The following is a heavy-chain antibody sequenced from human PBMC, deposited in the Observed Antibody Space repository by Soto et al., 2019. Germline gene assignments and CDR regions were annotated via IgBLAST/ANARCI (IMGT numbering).Heavy chain of an antibody. J-gene: IGHJ4*02. CDR1: GFTFSSYS. Sequence: EVQLVESGGGLVKPGGSLRLSCAASGFTFSSYSMNWVRQAPGKGLEWVASISSSSSYVYYADSVKGRFTISRDNAKNSLYMQMNSLRSEDTAVSYCARAVAALGLDYWGQGGLGHVSS. D-gene: IGHD6-6*01. CDR2: ISSSSSYV. CDR3: ARAVAALGLDY. V-gene: IGHV3-21*01.